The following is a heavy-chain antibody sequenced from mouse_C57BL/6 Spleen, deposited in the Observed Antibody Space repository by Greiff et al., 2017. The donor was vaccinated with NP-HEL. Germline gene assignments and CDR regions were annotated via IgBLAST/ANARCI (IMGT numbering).Heavy chain of an antibody. CDR1: GYTFTSYW. CDR2: IDPSDSYT. J-gene: IGHJ2*01. Sequence: QVQLQQPGAELVMPGASVKLSCKASGYTFTSYWMHWVKQRPGQGLEWIGEIDPSDSYTNYNQKFKGKSTLTVDKSSSTAYMQLSSLTSEDSAVYYCARDHYLDYWGQGTTLTVSS. CDR3: ARDHYLDY. V-gene: IGHV1-69*01.